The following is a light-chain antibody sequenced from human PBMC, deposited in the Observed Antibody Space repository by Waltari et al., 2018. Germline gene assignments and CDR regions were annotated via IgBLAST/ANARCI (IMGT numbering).Light chain of an antibody. V-gene: IGKV3-20*01. J-gene: IGKJ1*01. Sequence: EIVLTLSPGTLSLSPGERATLSCRASPSVSSSYLAWYQQKPGQAPRLHIYGASSRATGIPDRFSGSGSGTDFTLTISRLEPEDFAVYYCQQYGSSLWTFGQGTKVEIK. CDR2: GAS. CDR1: PSVSSSY. CDR3: QQYGSSLWT.